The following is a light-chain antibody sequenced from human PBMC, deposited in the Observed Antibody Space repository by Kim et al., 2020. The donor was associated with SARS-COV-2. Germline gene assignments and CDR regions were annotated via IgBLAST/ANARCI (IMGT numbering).Light chain of an antibody. V-gene: IGLV3-19*01. CDR3: SSRDSNDNVI. CDR1: SLRRYY. J-gene: IGLJ2*01. CDR2: GKN. Sequence: VALGQTVRITCQGDSLRRYYATWYQQKPGQAPILVIYGKNNRPSGIPDRFSGSSSGNTASLTITGTQAGDEADYYCSSRDSNDNVIFGGGTKLTVL.